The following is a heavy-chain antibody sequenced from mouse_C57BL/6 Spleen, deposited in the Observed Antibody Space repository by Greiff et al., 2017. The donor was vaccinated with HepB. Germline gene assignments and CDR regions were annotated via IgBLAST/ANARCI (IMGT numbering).Heavy chain of an antibody. D-gene: IGHD2-12*01. CDR2: INPNNGGT. Sequence: VQLQQSGPELVKPGASVKIPCKASGYTFTDYNMDWVKQSHGKSLEWIGDINPNNGGTIYNQKFKGKATLTEDKSSSTAYMELRSLTSEDTAVYYCSLYSWGLFAYWGQGTLVTVSA. V-gene: IGHV1-18*01. CDR3: SLYSWGLFAY. CDR1: GYTFTDYN. J-gene: IGHJ3*01.